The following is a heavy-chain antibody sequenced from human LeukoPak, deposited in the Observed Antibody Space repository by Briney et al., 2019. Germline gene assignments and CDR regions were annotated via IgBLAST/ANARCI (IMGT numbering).Heavy chain of an antibody. CDR3: AREGGDLGAFDV. CDR1: GFTFSSYA. D-gene: IGHD3-10*01. J-gene: IGHJ3*01. CDR2: ISYTGGNE. Sequence: GGSLRLSCAASGFTFSSYAMSWVRQAPGKGLEWVAFISYTGGNEYYADPVKGRFTISRDNSKNTLYPQMNSLRSEDTAVYFCAREGGDLGAFDVWGQGTVVTVSS. V-gene: IGHV3-30*04.